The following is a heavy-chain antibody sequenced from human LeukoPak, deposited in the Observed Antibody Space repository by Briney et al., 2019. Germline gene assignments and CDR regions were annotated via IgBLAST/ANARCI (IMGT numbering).Heavy chain of an antibody. CDR2: VLYNGIT. D-gene: IGHD4-17*01. J-gene: IGHJ3*02. CDR1: GGSVSTHY. Sequence: SETLSLTCSISGGSVSTHYWTWIRQPPGKGLEWIGYVLYNGITNYNPSLRGRITISVDTSQNQFSLSLRSVTAADTAVYYCARDLTTVTKGFDIWGQGTMVIVSS. CDR3: ARDLTTVTKGFDI. V-gene: IGHV4-59*02.